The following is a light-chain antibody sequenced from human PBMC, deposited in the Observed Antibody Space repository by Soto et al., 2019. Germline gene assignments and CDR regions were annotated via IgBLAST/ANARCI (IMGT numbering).Light chain of an antibody. J-gene: IGKJ1*01. CDR1: QTIYSN. Sequence: TLSVSPGERATLSCRAGQTIYSNVAWYQQRPGQAPRLLIYRASTRATGVPARFSGSGSGTEFTLTISGLQSEDFALYYCPQYQNLWTFGQGSKLDIK. CDR3: PQYQNLWT. V-gene: IGKV3-15*01. CDR2: RAS.